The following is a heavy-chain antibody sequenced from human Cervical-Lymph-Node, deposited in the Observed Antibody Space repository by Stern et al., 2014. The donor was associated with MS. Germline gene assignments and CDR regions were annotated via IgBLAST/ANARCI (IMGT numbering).Heavy chain of an antibody. V-gene: IGHV4-59*08. Sequence: QVQLVESGPGLVKPSETLSLTCTVSGGSISSYYWSWIRQPPGKGLEWIGYIYYSGSTTYNPSLTRRVTISIDTAKTQIFLNLTSVTAADTAVYFCARNPYSSGWAKFDYWGQGTLVTVSS. J-gene: IGHJ4*02. CDR3: ARNPYSSGWAKFDY. D-gene: IGHD6-19*01. CDR1: GGSISSYY. CDR2: IYYSGST.